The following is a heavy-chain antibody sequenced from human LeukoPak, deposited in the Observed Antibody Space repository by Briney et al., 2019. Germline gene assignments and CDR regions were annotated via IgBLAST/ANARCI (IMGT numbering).Heavy chain of an antibody. CDR1: GGSISRYY. CDR3: ARENSGSYREFDY. V-gene: IGHV4-4*07. CDR2: IYTSGST. J-gene: IGHJ4*02. Sequence: SETLSLTSTVSGGSISRYYWSWIRQPAGKGLEWIGRIYTSGSTNYNASLKSRVSMSVDTSKNQFSLKLSSVTAADTAVFYCARENSGSYREFDYWGQGTLVTVSS. D-gene: IGHD1-26*01.